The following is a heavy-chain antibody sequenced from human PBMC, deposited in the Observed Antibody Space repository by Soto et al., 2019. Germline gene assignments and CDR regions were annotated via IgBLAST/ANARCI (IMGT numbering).Heavy chain of an antibody. CDR2: IIPIFGTA. J-gene: IGHJ4*02. CDR3: AREQGAYYYDSSGYYVSLRFDY. V-gene: IGHV1-69*13. CDR1: GGTFSSYA. Sequence: SVKVSCKASGGTFSSYAISWVRQAPGQGLEWMGGIIPIFGTANYAQKFQGRVTITADESTSTAYMELSSLRSEDTAVYYCAREQGAYYYDSSGYYVSLRFDYWGQGTLVTVSS. D-gene: IGHD3-22*01.